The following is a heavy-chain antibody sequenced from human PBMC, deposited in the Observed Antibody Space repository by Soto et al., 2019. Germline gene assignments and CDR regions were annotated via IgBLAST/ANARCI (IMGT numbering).Heavy chain of an antibody. CDR3: AKDYDYGDSLPFDY. V-gene: IGHV3-23*01. Sequence: EVQLLEAGGGLVQPGGSLRLSCAASGFSFRDYGMSWVRQAPGKGLEGLSAIIGIGDTAYYADSVRGRFTISRDNSKNTLYLQLNDLGAEDTAIYYCAKDYDYGDSLPFDYWGQGTLVTVSS. J-gene: IGHJ4*02. D-gene: IGHD4-17*01. CDR1: GFSFRDYG. CDR2: IIGIGDTA.